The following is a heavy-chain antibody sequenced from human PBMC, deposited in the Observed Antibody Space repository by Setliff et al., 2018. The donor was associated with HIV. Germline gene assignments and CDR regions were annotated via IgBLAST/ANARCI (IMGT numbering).Heavy chain of an antibody. CDR2: INVNNDAT. CDR1: GYTFTDFY. J-gene: IGHJ4*02. Sequence: GASVKVSCKASGYTFTDFYIFWVRQAPGQGLEWMGWINVNNDATNYAQKFQGRVSMTRDTSISTAYMELRSLTSDDTAVYYCARNIDMHYDFWSAYDYWGQGALVTVSS. V-gene: IGHV1-2*02. CDR3: ARNIDMHYDFWSAYDY. D-gene: IGHD3-3*01.